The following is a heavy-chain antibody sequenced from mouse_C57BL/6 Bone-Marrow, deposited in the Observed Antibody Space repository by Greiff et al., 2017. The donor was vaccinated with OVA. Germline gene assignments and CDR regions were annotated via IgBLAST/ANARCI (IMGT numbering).Heavy chain of an antibody. V-gene: IGHV2-4*01. CDR1: GFSLTSYG. D-gene: IGHD2-3*01. CDR3: ASYYLLDY. Sequence: VQLVESGPGLVQPSQSLSITCTVSGFSLTSYGVHWVHQPPGKGLEWLGVIWSGGSTDYNAAFISRLSISKDNSKSQVFFKMNSLQADDTAIYYCASYYLLDYWGQGTTLTVSS. CDR2: IWSGGST. J-gene: IGHJ2*01.